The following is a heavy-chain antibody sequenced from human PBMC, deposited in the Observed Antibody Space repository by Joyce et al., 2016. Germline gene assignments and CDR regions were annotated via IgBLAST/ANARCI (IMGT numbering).Heavy chain of an antibody. CDR2: INAGNGHT. Sequence: QVQLVQSGAEVKKPGASVKLSCKASGYTFTNYAIQWVRQAPGQSHEGMGWINAGNGHTKYSQRLQGRVTITRDTSASTAYMELSSLTSEDTAVYYCARGLGVVIFYYYGMDVWGQGTTVTVSS. V-gene: IGHV1-3*01. D-gene: IGHD3-3*01. CDR3: ARGLGVVIFYYYGMDV. CDR1: GYTFTNYA. J-gene: IGHJ6*02.